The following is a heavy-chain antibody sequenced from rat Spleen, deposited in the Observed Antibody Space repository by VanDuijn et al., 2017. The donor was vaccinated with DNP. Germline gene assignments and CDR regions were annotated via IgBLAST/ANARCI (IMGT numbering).Heavy chain of an antibody. Sequence: EVQLVESGGGLVQPGRSLKLSCAASGFTFSDYNMGWVRQAPKKGLEWVATIIYDGSSTYYRDSVKGRFTISRDNAKSSLYLQMDSLRSEDTATYYCTTESTYYGYFDYWGQGVMVPVSS. J-gene: IGHJ2*01. CDR1: GFTFSDYN. V-gene: IGHV5-20*01. CDR2: IIYDGSST. D-gene: IGHD1-9*01. CDR3: TTESTYYGYFDY.